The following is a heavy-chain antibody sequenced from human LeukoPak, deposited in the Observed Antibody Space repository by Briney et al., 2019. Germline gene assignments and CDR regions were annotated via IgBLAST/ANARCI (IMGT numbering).Heavy chain of an antibody. D-gene: IGHD2-15*01. V-gene: IGHV4-4*09. J-gene: IGHJ4*02. CDR3: TRSGYCSGGSCYSGLFDY. CDR1: GGSISSYY. CDR2: IYTSGST. Sequence: SETLSLTCTVSGGSISSYYWSWIRQPPGKGLEWIGYIYTSGSTNYNPSLKSRVTISVDTSKNQFSLKLSSVTAADTAVYYCTRSGYCSGGSCYSGLFDYWGQGTLVTVSS.